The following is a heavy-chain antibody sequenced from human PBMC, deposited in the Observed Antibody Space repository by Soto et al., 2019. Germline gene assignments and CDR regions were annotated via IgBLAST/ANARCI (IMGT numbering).Heavy chain of an antibody. CDR2: INHSGST. V-gene: IGHV4-34*01. J-gene: IGHJ4*02. D-gene: IGHD3-10*01. CDR3: AYITMVRGVITRHDY. CDR1: GGSFSGYY. Sequence: QVQLQQWGAGLLKPSETLFLTCAVYGGSFSGYYWSWIRQPPGKGLEWIGEINHSGSTNYNPSLKSRVTISVDTSQNLFSLKLSSVTAADTAGYYCAYITMVRGVITRHDYWGQGTLVTVSS.